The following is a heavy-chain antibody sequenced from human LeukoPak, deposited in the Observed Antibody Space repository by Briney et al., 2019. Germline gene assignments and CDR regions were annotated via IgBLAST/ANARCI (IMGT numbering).Heavy chain of an antibody. CDR3: ERDDNSGYYSGP. CDR2: INPSSGGT. CDR1: GYTFIDYY. Sequence: ASVKVSCKASGYTFIDYYIHWVRQAPGQGLEWMGRINPSSGGTNYAQKFQGRVTMTRDTSITTAYMELSRLRSDDTAVYYCERDDNSGYYSGPWGQGTLVTVSS. D-gene: IGHD3-22*01. J-gene: IGHJ5*02. V-gene: IGHV1-2*06.